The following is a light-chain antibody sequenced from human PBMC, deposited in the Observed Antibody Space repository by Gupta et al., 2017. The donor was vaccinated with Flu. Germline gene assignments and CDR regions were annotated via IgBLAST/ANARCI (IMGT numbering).Light chain of an antibody. CDR1: SSDVGDSYY. CDR2: DVS. V-gene: IGLV2-14*01. Sequence: QSALTQPASVSGSPGQSITISCTGTSSDVGDSYYVSWYQQHPGIAPKLIIYDVSIRPSGVSNRFSGSKSGNTASLTISGLQAEDEAAYYCSSYTYSSTSIYVFGTGTKVTVL. CDR3: SSYTYSSTSIYV. J-gene: IGLJ1*01.